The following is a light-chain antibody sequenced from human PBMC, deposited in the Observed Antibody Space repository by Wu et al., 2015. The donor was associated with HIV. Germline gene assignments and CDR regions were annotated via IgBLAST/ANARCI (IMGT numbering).Light chain of an antibody. J-gene: IGKJ1*01. Sequence: EVVMTQSPVTLSVSLGERATLSCRASQSAGNNLAWYQQRPGQAPRLLIHSASTRATGIPARFSGSGSGTEFTLTISSLQSEDIAVYYCQQYNNWPPWTFGQGTKVEIK. V-gene: IGKV3-15*01. CDR3: QQYNNWPPWT. CDR1: QSAGNN. CDR2: SAS.